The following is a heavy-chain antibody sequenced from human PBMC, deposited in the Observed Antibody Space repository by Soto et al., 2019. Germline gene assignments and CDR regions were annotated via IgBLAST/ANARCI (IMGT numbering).Heavy chain of an antibody. V-gene: IGHV4-59*01. Sequence: SETLSLTCTVSGGSISSYYWSWIRQPPGKGLEWIGYIYYSGSTNYNPSLKSRVTISVDTSKNQFSLKLSSVTAADTAVYYCASGQWPIDFDYWGQGTLVTVSS. CDR3: ASGQWPIDFDY. CDR2: IYYSGST. CDR1: GGSISSYY. D-gene: IGHD6-19*01. J-gene: IGHJ4*02.